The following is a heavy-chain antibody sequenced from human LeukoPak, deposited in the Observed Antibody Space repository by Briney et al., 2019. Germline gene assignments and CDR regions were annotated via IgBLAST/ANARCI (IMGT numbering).Heavy chain of an antibody. J-gene: IGHJ4*02. CDR2: ISSSSSYI. V-gene: IGHV3-21*01. D-gene: IGHD3-22*01. CDR3: AKPPYYYDSSGYLDY. Sequence: KPGGSLRLSCAASGFTFSSYSMNWVRQAPGKGLEWVSSISSSSSYIYYADSVKGRFTISRDNAKNSLYLQMNSLRAEDTAVYYCAKPPYYYDSSGYLDYWGQGTLVTVSS. CDR1: GFTFSSYS.